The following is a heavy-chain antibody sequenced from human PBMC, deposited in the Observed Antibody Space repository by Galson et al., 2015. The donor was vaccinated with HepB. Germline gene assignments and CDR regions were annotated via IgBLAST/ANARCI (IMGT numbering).Heavy chain of an antibody. D-gene: IGHD3-16*01. CDR1: GFTFTSYD. V-gene: IGHV1-8*01. Sequence: SVKVSCKASGFTFTSYDFNWVRQATGQGLEWMGWMNPISGNTAYAQKFQGRVTMTRDTSISTAYMELSSLRSEDTAVYYCVRGFIGGSWFDPWGQGTLVIVSS. CDR3: VRGFIGGSWFDP. CDR2: MNPISGNT. J-gene: IGHJ5*02.